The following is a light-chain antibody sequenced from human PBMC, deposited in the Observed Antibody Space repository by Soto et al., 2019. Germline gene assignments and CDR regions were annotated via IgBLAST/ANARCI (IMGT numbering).Light chain of an antibody. CDR1: QSVSSN. CDR3: QQYNNWPLWT. CDR2: GAS. J-gene: IGKJ1*01. V-gene: IGKV3-15*01. Sequence: EIVMTQSPATLSVSPGERATLSCRASQSVSSNLAWYRQKPGQAPRLLIYGASTRATGIPARFSGSGSGTEFTLTISSLQSEDFAVYYCQQYNNWPLWTFGQGTKVDIK.